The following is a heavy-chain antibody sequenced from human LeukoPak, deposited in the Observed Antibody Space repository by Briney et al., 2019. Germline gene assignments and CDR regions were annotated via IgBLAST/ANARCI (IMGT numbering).Heavy chain of an antibody. Sequence: SETLSLTCAVYGGSFSGYYWSWIRQPPGKGLEWIGEINHSGSTNYNPSLKSRVTISVDTSKNQFSLKLSSVTAADTAVYYCARALNFYGAFDYWGQGTLVTVSS. J-gene: IGHJ4*02. V-gene: IGHV4-34*01. CDR2: INHSGST. CDR3: ARALNFYGAFDY. CDR1: GGSFSGYY. D-gene: IGHD4-17*01.